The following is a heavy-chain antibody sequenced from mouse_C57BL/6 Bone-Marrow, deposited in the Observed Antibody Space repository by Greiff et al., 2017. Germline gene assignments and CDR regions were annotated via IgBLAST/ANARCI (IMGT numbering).Heavy chain of an antibody. CDR2: IRSKSSNYAT. V-gene: IGHV10-3*01. Sequence: EVNLVESGGGLVQPKGSLKLSCAASGFTFNTYAMHWVRQAPGKGLEWVARIRSKSSNYATYYADSVKDRFTISRDDSQSMLYLQMNNLKTEDTAMYYCVRERAYDDYPYWYFDVWGTGTTVTVSS. CDR1: GFTFNTYA. D-gene: IGHD2-4*01. J-gene: IGHJ1*03. CDR3: VRERAYDDYPYWYFDV.